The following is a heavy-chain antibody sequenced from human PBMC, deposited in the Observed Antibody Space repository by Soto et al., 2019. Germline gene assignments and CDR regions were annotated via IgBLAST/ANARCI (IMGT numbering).Heavy chain of an antibody. V-gene: IGHV3-30*18. CDR2: ISYDGSNK. CDR1: GFTFSSYG. D-gene: IGHD6-19*01. CDR3: AKGQWLVL. J-gene: IGHJ4*02. Sequence: PGGSLGLSCAASGFTFSSYGMHWVRQAPGKGLEWVAVISYDGSNKYYADSVKGRFTISRDNSKNTLYLQMNSLRAEDTAVYYCAKGQWLVLWGQGTLVTVSS.